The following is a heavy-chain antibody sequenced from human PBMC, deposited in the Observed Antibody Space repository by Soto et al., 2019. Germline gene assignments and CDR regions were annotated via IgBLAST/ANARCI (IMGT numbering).Heavy chain of an antibody. Sequence: SETLSLTCTVSGGSISSSSYYWGWIRKPPGKGLEWIGSIYYSGSTYYNPSLKSRVTISVDTSKNQFSLKLSSVTAADTAVYYCARPMITFGGVIVRGAFDIWGQGTMVTVSS. V-gene: IGHV4-39*01. D-gene: IGHD3-16*02. CDR3: ARPMITFGGVIVRGAFDI. J-gene: IGHJ3*02. CDR2: IYYSGST. CDR1: GGSISSSSYY.